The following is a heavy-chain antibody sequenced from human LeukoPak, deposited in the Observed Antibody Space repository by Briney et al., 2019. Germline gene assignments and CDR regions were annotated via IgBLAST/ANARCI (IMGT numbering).Heavy chain of an antibody. CDR2: SYTSWST. CDR3: AADYGDSPDAFDI. J-gene: IGHJ3*02. V-gene: IGHV4-4*07. CDR1: GGSISSYY. D-gene: IGHD4-17*01. Sequence: SETLSLTCTVSGGSISSYYWSWIRQPAGKGLEWIGRSYTSWSTNYNPSLKSRVTMSVDTSKNQFSLKLSSVTAADTAVYYCAADYGDSPDAFDIWGQGTMVTVSS.